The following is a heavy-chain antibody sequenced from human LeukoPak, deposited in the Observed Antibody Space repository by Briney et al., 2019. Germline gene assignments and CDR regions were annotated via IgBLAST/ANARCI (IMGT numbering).Heavy chain of an antibody. CDR2: IWYDGSNK. CDR1: GFTFSSYG. D-gene: IGHD3-10*01. J-gene: IGHJ4*02. V-gene: IGHV3-33*01. Sequence: GGSLRLSCAASGFTFSSYGMHWVRQAPGKGLEWVAVIWYDGSNKYYADSVKGRFTISRDNSKNTLYLQMNSLRPEDTAVYYCARDPMVRGVNALDYWGQGTLVTVSS. CDR3: ARDPMVRGVNALDY.